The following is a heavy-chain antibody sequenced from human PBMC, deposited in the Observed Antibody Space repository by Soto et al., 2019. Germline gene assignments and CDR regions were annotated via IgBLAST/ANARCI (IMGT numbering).Heavy chain of an antibody. Sequence: GGSLRLSCTASGFNFSDYVVHWVRQAPGRGLEWMAFISFDGSNEYYADFVKGRFTISRDNSKNMIYLQLNSLRADDAAVYFRAREGYYDSRGYPYGIDVWGQGTTVTVSS. CDR2: ISFDGSNE. CDR1: GFNFSDYV. J-gene: IGHJ6*02. V-gene: IGHV3-30-3*01. CDR3: AREGYYDSRGYPYGIDV. D-gene: IGHD3-22*01.